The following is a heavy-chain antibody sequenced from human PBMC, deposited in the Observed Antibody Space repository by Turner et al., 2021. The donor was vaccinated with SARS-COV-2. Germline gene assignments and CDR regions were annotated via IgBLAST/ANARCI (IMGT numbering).Heavy chain of an antibody. CDR1: GGSISSSGYY. CDR3: ARALDYGDYAVNGWFDP. J-gene: IGHJ5*02. CDR2: IYYSGST. V-gene: IGHV4-39*01. D-gene: IGHD4-17*01. Sequence: QLQLQESGPGLVKPSETLSLTCTVSGGSISSSGYYWGWIRQPPGKGLEWIGSIYYSGSTYYNPSLKSRVTISVDTSKNQFSLKLSSVTAADTAVYYCARALDYGDYAVNGWFDPWGQGTLVTVSS.